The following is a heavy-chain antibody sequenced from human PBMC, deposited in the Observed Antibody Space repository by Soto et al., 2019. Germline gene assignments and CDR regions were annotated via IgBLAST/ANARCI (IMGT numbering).Heavy chain of an antibody. CDR2: ISGSGGST. CDR3: AKERPTFNYGMDV. CDR1: GFTFSSYA. V-gene: IGHV3-23*01. Sequence: LRLSCAASGFTFSSYAMSWVRQAPGKGLEWVSTISGSGGSTNYADSVKGHFTISRDNSKNTLYLQMNSLRAEDTAVYYCAKERPTFNYGMDVWGQGTTVTVSS. J-gene: IGHJ6*02.